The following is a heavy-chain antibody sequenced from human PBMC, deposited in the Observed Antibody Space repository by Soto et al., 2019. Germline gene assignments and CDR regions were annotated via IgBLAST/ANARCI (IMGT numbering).Heavy chain of an antibody. CDR3: ARVPARSSGAHYYGMDV. CDR2: IYYSGST. D-gene: IGHD6-19*01. J-gene: IGHJ6*02. V-gene: IGHV4-59*01. Sequence: SETLSLTCTVSGGSISSYYWSWIRQPPGKGLEWIGYIYYSGSTNYNPSLKSRVTISVDTSKNQFSLKLSSVTAADTAVYYCARVPARSSGAHYYGMDVWGQGTTVTVSS. CDR1: GGSISSYY.